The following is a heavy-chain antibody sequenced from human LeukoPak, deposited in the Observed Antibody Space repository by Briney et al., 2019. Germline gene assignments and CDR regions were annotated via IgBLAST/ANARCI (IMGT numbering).Heavy chain of an antibody. CDR1: GFTFSSYW. V-gene: IGHV3-7*03. D-gene: IGHD3-10*01. CDR2: IKQSGSEK. Sequence: GGSLRLSCAASGFTFSSYWMSWVRQAPGKGLEWVANIKQSGSEKYYVDSVKGRFTISRDNAKNSLYLQMNSLRADDTAVYYYATEKYYCSGGYCFDYWGQGTLVTV. CDR3: ATEKYYCSGGYCFDY. J-gene: IGHJ4*02.